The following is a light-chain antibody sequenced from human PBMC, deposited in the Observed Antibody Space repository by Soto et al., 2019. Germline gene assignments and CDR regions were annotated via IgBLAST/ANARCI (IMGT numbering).Light chain of an antibody. CDR1: QSVRSNY. CDR3: QQYDSSPYT. J-gene: IGKJ2*01. CDR2: GAS. V-gene: IGKV3-20*01. Sequence: EVVLTQSPGTLSLSPGERATLSCRASQSVRSNYLAWYQQKPGQAPRLLIYGASRRATGIPDRFSGSGSGTDFTLTISRLEPEYFAVYYCQQYDSSPYTFGQGTKLEIK.